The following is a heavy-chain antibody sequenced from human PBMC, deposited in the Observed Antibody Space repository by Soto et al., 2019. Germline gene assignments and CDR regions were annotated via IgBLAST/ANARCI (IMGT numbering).Heavy chain of an antibody. J-gene: IGHJ4*02. CDR1: AASFSKYY. CDR2: IYFNGNT. V-gene: IGHV4-59*13. CDR3: ASVTFGGVVLAH. D-gene: IGHD3-16*01. Sequence: SETLSLTCTVSAASFSKYYWSWIRQPPGKGLEWIGYIYFNGNTNYNPSLKRRVTISVDTSKKQISLNLTSVTDADTAVYFCASVTFGGVVLAHWGQGTLVTASS.